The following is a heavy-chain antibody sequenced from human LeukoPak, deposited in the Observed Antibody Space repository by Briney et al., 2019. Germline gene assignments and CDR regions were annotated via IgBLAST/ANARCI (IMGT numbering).Heavy chain of an antibody. CDR1: GGSISSSNYY. CDR3: ARSLGIIRAFDI. CDR2: LSYSGST. V-gene: IGHV4-39*01. D-gene: IGHD3-10*01. Sequence: SETLSLTCTVSGGSISSSNYYWAWIRQPPGKGLEWIGSLSYSGSTYYNPSLKSRVTISVDASKNQFSLNLSSVTAADTAVYYCARSLGIIRAFDIWGQGTMVTVSS. J-gene: IGHJ3*02.